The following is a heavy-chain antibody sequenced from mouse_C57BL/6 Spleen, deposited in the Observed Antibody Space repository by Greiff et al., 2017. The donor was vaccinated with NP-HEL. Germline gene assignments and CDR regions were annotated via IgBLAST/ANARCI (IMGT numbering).Heavy chain of an antibody. CDR2: IWGVGST. J-gene: IGHJ3*01. D-gene: IGHD2-1*01. CDR1: GFSLTSYG. V-gene: IGHV2-6*01. Sequence: VHLVESGPGLVAPSQSLSITCTVSGFSLTSYGVDWVRQSPGKGLEWLGVIWGVGSTNYNSALKSRLSISKDNSKSQVFLKMNSLQTDDTAMYYCARISTSGFAYWGQGTLVTVSA. CDR3: ARISTSGFAY.